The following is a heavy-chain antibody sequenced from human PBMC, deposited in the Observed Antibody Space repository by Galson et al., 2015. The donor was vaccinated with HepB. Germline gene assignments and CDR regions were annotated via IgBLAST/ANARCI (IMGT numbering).Heavy chain of an antibody. Sequence: SLRLSCAASGFTFSSYAMSWVRQAPGKGLEWVSAISGSGGSTYYADSVNGRFTISRDNSKNTLYLQMNSLRAEDTAVYYCAKEGPKQWLVVNAFDIWGQGTMVTVSS. CDR2: ISGSGGST. CDR1: GFTFSSYA. J-gene: IGHJ3*02. D-gene: IGHD6-19*01. V-gene: IGHV3-23*01. CDR3: AKEGPKQWLVVNAFDI.